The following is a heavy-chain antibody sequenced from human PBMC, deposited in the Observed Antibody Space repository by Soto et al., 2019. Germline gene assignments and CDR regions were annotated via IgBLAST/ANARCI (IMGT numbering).Heavy chain of an antibody. CDR3: ARAKGREYSYGYGRKRWFDP. D-gene: IGHD5-18*01. Sequence: SETLSLTCAVYGGSFSGYYWSWIRQPPGKGLEWIGEINHSGSTNYNPSLKSRVTISVDTSKNQFSLKLSSVTAADTAVYYCARAKGREYSYGYGRKRWFDPWGQGTLVTVSS. V-gene: IGHV4-34*01. J-gene: IGHJ5*02. CDR2: INHSGST. CDR1: GGSFSGYY.